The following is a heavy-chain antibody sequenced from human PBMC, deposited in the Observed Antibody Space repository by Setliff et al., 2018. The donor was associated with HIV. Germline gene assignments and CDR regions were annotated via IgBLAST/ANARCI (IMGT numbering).Heavy chain of an antibody. CDR1: GFTFSNAW. CDR3: TTAVAQNWYGSGNENY. D-gene: IGHD3-10*01. Sequence: GGSLRLSCAASGFTFSNAWMSWVRQAPGKGLEWVGRIKSKTDGETEDYAAPVKGRFTISRDDSRSTLYLQMNSLITEDTALYYCTTAVAQNWYGSGNENYWGQGALVTVSS. J-gene: IGHJ4*02. V-gene: IGHV3-15*01. CDR2: IKSKTDGETE.